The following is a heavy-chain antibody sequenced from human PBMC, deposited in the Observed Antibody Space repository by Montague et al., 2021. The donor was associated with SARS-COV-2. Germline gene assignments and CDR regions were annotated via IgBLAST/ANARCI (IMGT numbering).Heavy chain of an antibody. J-gene: IGHJ4*02. D-gene: IGHD3-22*01. CDR2: INQSGST. CDR1: GGSFNGYY. CDR3: ARVAGGYYHDSSAYFDY. Sequence: SETLSLTCAVYGGSFNGYYWSWIRQPPGKGLEWIGEINQSGSTNYNPSLKSRVTLSVDTSKKRFSLKLSSLTAADTAVYYCARVAGGYYHDSSAYFDYWGQGSLVTVSS. V-gene: IGHV4-34*01.